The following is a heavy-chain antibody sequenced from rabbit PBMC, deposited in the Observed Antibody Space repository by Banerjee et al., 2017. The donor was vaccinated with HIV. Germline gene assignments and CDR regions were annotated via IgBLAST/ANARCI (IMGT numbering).Heavy chain of an antibody. J-gene: IGHJ4*01. CDR2: IYTGSSGST. D-gene: IGHD4-2*01. CDR1: GFSFNSGLP. CDR3: ARGYAGVGYAPYFNL. Sequence: QEQLEESGGGLVKPGASLTLTCNASGFSFNSGLPMCWVRQAPGKGPEWIACIYTGSSGSTYYASWAKGRFTISKTSSTTVTLQMTSLTAADTATYFCARGYAGVGYAPYFNLWGPGTLVTVS. V-gene: IGHV1S45*01.